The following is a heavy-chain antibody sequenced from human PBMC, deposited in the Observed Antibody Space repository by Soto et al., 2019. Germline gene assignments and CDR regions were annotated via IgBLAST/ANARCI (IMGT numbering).Heavy chain of an antibody. J-gene: IGHJ5*02. CDR3: ARDLWGVGVPGP. Sequence: PGGSLRLSCAASGFTFSSYSMNWVRQAPGKGLEWVSYISTSSSTMYYADSVKGRFTISRDNAKNSLYLQMNSLRAEDTAVYYCARDLWGVGVPGPWGQGTLVTVS. CDR1: GFTFSSYS. D-gene: IGHD3-16*01. CDR2: ISTSSSTM. V-gene: IGHV3-48*01.